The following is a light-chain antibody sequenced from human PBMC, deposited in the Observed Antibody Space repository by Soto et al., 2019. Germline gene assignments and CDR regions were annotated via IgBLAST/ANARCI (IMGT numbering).Light chain of an antibody. CDR2: ATS. V-gene: IGKV1-39*01. CDR3: QQSYSIPYT. Sequence: DIQMTQSPSSLSASVGDRVTITCRASQTINGYLNWYQQKPGKAPNLLIYATSSLQSGVPSRFSGSGSGTDFTLIISSLQPEDFATYFCQQSYSIPYTFGQGTKLEIK. J-gene: IGKJ2*01. CDR1: QTINGY.